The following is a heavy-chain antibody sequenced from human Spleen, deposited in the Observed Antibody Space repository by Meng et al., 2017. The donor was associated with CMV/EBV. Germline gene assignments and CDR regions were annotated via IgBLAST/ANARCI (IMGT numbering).Heavy chain of an antibody. V-gene: IGHV1-2*02. CDR3: AVDYRGVY. CDR1: GYPFTGYY. D-gene: IGHD4-11*01. J-gene: IGHJ4*02. CDR2: INPNSGGT. Sequence: QLVXSGAEGKQPXASVEVSCQXFGYPFTGYYMPWVRQAPGQGLEWMGWINPNSGGTNYAQKFQGRVPMTRDTSISTAYMELSRLRSDDTAVYYCAVDYRGVYWGQGTLVTVSS.